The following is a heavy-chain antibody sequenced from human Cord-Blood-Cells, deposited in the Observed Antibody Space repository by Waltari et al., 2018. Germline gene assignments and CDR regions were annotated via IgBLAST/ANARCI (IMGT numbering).Heavy chain of an antibody. CDR1: GFSLRSSGMR. Sequence: QVTLKESGPALVKPTQTLTLTCTFSGFSLRSSGMRVCWNRLPPGKALEWLARIDWDDDKFYSTSLKTRLTISKDTSKNQVVLTMTNMDPVDTATYYCARHYDILTGYHDAFDIWGQGTMVTVSS. J-gene: IGHJ3*02. V-gene: IGHV2-70*04. CDR3: ARHYDILTGYHDAFDI. D-gene: IGHD3-9*01. CDR2: IDWDDDK.